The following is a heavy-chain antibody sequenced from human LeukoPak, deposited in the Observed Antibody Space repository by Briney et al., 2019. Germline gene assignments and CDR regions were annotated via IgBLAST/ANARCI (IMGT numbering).Heavy chain of an antibody. J-gene: IGHJ4*02. CDR1: GFTFSNSG. CDR3: AKGSGNGYGSGPFDY. Sequence: GGSLRLSCEASGFTFSNSGMSWVRQAPGKGLEWVSAISTDAGETHYADSVKGRFTISRDNSKNTVSLQMSSLRAEDTALYYCAKGSGNGYGSGPFDYWGQGTLVTVSS. V-gene: IGHV3-23*01. D-gene: IGHD3-10*01. CDR2: ISTDAGET.